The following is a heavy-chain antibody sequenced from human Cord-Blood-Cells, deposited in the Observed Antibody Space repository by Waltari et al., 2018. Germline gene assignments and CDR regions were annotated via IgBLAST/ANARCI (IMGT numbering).Heavy chain of an antibody. V-gene: IGHV3-15*01. CDR1: GFTFSNAW. Sequence: EVQLVESGGGLVKPGGSLRLSCAASGFTFSNAWMSWVRQAPGKGLEWVGRIKSKTDGGTTDYAAPVKGRFTISRDDSKNTLYLQMNSLKTEDTAVYYCTTGYDFWSGYLAYYGMDVWGQGTTVTVSS. J-gene: IGHJ6*02. CDR2: IKSKTDGGTT. CDR3: TTGYDFWSGYLAYYGMDV. D-gene: IGHD3-3*01.